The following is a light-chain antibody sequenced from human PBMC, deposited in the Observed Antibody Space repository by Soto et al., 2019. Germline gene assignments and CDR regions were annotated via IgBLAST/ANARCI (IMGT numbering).Light chain of an antibody. CDR3: CSYAGSYTFVVYV. CDR1: ISDVGGYNY. CDR2: DVS. Sequence: QSVLTQPGSLSGSPGQSVTISCTGTISDVGGYNYVSWYQQHPGKAPKLMIYDVSKRPSGVPDRFSGSKSGNTASLTISGLQAEDEADYYCCSYAGSYTFVVYVFGTGTKVNVL. V-gene: IGLV2-11*01. J-gene: IGLJ1*01.